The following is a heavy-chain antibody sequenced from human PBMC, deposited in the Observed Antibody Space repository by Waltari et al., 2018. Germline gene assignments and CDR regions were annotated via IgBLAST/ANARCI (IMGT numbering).Heavy chain of an antibody. Sequence: EVQLVESGGGLVQPGGSLRLSCAASGFTFSSYSMNWVRQAPGTGLEWVSYSSSSSSTIYYADSVKGRFTISRDNAKNSLYLQMNSLRAEDTAVYYCARDPYHITIFGVVTPYNWFDPWGQGTLVTVSS. CDR2: SSSSSSTI. D-gene: IGHD3-3*01. V-gene: IGHV3-48*04. CDR3: ARDPYHITIFGVVTPYNWFDP. J-gene: IGHJ5*02. CDR1: GFTFSSYS.